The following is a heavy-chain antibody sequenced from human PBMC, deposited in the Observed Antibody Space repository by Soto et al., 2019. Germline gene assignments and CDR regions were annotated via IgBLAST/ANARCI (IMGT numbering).Heavy chain of an antibody. CDR3: AREHYDILTGYSLDAFDI. CDR1: GFTFSSYS. J-gene: IGHJ3*02. CDR2: ISSSSSTI. D-gene: IGHD3-9*01. V-gene: IGHV3-48*01. Sequence: SGGSLRLSCAASGFTFSSYSMNWVRQAPGKGLEWVSYISSSSSTIYYADSVKGRFTISRDNAKNSLYLQMNSLRAEDTAVYYCAREHYDILTGYSLDAFDIWGQGTMVTV.